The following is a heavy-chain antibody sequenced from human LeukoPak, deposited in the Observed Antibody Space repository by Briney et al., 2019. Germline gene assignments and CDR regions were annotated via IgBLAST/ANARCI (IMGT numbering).Heavy chain of an antibody. D-gene: IGHD6-19*01. J-gene: IGHJ4*02. Sequence: LETLSLTCTVSGGSISRYYWSWIRQPAGKGLEWMGRIYTSWSTNYNPSLKSRVTMSVDTSKNQFALRLSSVTAADTAVYYCARDNVAGTGDYWGQGTLVTVSS. CDR1: GGSISRYY. V-gene: IGHV4-4*07. CDR2: IYTSWST. CDR3: ARDNVAGTGDY.